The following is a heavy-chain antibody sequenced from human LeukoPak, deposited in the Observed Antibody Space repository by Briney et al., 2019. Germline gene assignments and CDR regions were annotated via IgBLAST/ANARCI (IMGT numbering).Heavy chain of an antibody. D-gene: IGHD1-14*01. J-gene: IGHJ4*02. CDR2: IYYSGST. V-gene: IGHV4-30-4*01. CDR3: ARAGGMDDH. CDR1: GGSISSGDYF. Sequence: SETLSLTCTVSGGSISSGDYFWSWIRQPPGTGLEWIGYIYYSGSTYYNPSLKSRVTISVDTSKNQFSLKLSSVTAADTAVYYCARAGGMDDHWGQGTLVTVSS.